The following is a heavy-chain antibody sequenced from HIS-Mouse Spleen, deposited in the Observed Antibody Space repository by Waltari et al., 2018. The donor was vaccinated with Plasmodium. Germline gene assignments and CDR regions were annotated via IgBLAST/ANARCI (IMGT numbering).Heavy chain of an antibody. CDR1: GGSISSYY. J-gene: IGHJ3*02. D-gene: IGHD3-10*01. CDR2: IYYSGST. CDR3: ARDTNYYGSGSYYAFDI. Sequence: QVQLQESGPGLVKPSETLSLTCTVSGGSISSYYWSWIRQPPGKGLEWIGYIYYSGSTNYNPSLKSRVTISVDTSKNQFSLKLSSVTAADTAVYYCARDTNYYGSGSYYAFDIWGQGTMVTVSS. V-gene: IGHV4-59*01.